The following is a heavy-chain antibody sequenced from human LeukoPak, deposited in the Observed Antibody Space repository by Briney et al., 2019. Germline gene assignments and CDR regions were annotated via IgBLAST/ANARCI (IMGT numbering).Heavy chain of an antibody. D-gene: IGHD2-15*01. J-gene: IGHJ4*02. V-gene: IGHV1-69*01. CDR2: IIPIFGTA. CDR3: ARVYCSGGSCSLDY. CDR1: GGTFSSYA. Sequence: SVKVSCKASGGTFSSYAISWVRQAPGHGLEWMGGIIPIFGTANYAQKFQGRVTITADESTSTAYMELSSLRSEDTAVYYCARVYCSGGSCSLDYWGQGTLVTVSS.